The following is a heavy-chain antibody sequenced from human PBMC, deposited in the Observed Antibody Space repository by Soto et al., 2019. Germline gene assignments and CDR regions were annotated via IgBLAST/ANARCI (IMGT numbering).Heavy chain of an antibody. CDR1: GFTFGDYA. D-gene: IGHD5-12*01. CDR3: TRDRWNSGYDSGMDV. V-gene: IGHV3-49*03. CDR2: IRSKAYGGTT. J-gene: IGHJ6*02. Sequence: GGSLRLSCTASGFTFGDYAMSWFRQAPGKGLEWVGFIRSKAYGGTTEYAASVKGRFTISRDDSKSIAYLQMNSLKTEDTAVYYCTRDRWNSGYDSGMDVWGQGTTVTVSS.